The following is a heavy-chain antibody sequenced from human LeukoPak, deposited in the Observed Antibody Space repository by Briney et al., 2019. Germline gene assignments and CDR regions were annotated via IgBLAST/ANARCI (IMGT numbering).Heavy chain of an antibody. CDR2: IIPILGIA. V-gene: IGHV1-69*02. CDR1: GGTFSNYP. CDR3: ATRGYDILTGYHIYYFDY. D-gene: IGHD3-9*01. Sequence: SVKVSCKASGGTFSNYPISWVRQAPGQGLEWMGRIIPILGIANYAQKFQGRVTMTEDTSTDTAYMELSSLRSEDTAVYYCATRGYDILTGYHIYYFDYWGQGTLVTVSS. J-gene: IGHJ4*02.